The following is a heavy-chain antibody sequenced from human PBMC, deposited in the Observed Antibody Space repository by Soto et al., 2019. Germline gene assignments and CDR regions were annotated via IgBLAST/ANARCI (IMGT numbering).Heavy chain of an antibody. D-gene: IGHD6-13*01. V-gene: IGHV4-31*03. CDR3: AREDPTYSSSWYRSYYYGMDV. J-gene: IGHJ6*02. Sequence: QVQLQESGPGLVKPSQTLSLTCTVSGGSISSGGYYWSWIRQHPGKGLEWIGYIYYSGSTYYNPSLKSRVTISVDTSKNQVSLKLSSVTAADTAVYYCAREDPTYSSSWYRSYYYGMDVWGQGTTVTVSS. CDR1: GGSISSGGYY. CDR2: IYYSGST.